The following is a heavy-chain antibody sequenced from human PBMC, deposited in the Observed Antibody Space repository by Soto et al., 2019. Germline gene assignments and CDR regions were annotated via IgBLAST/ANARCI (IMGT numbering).Heavy chain of an antibody. CDR3: ARERESTGANNFDY. V-gene: IGHV3-30-3*01. CDR1: GFVFDNYA. Sequence: QVQLVESGGGVVQPGRSLRPSCAASGFVFDNYAMHWVRRAPGKGLEWVALISYDGSNKHYVDSVKGRFTISRDNSMHTLYLQMRRLRAEDMAVYYCARERESTGANNFDYWGQGTLVTVSS. D-gene: IGHD1-26*01. CDR2: ISYDGSNK. J-gene: IGHJ4*02.